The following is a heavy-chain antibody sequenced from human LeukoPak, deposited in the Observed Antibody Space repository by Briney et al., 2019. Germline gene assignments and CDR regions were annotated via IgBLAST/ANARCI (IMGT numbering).Heavy chain of an antibody. V-gene: IGHV1-18*04. D-gene: IGHD6-19*01. J-gene: IGHJ4*02. Sequence: ASVKVSCKASGYTFNKHGITWVRQAPGRGLEWMGWISAYNGDTKYGQKFQGRVTLLTDTSASTAYMELRSLRSDDTAVYYCARDPSNTSGWSPYFDYWGQGALVTVSS. CDR1: GYTFNKHG. CDR3: ARDPSNTSGWSPYFDY. CDR2: ISAYNGDT.